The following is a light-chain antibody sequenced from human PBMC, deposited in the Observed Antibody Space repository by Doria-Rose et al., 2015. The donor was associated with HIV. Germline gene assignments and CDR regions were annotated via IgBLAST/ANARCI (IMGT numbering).Light chain of an antibody. J-gene: IGKJ3*01. V-gene: IGKV3-11*01. CDR2: DAS. Sequence: QPIQAPKFLNSDASNRASGIPGRFSSSGSGTDFTLTISSLKLEDFAVYVCQQRSNWPPIFTFGPGTKVDI. CDR3: QQRSNWPPIFT.